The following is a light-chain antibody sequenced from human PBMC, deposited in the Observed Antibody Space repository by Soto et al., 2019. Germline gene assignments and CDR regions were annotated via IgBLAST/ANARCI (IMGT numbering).Light chain of an antibody. CDR3: SSHTSSTTYL. Sequence: QSVLTQPASVSGSPGQSSTISCTGTSSDVGAYNYVSWYQKHPGKAPKLIIFEVTYRPSEVSNRFSGSKSGSTASLTISGLQADDEAEYYCSSHTSSTTYLFGTGTKVTVL. CDR2: EVT. J-gene: IGLJ1*01. V-gene: IGLV2-14*01. CDR1: SSDVGAYNY.